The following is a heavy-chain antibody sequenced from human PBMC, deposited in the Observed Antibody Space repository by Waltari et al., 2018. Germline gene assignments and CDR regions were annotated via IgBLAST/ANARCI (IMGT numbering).Heavy chain of an antibody. CDR2: MTWNSANI. Sequence: EMQLVESGGGLVQPGRSLRLSCAASGFTFANSAMHWVRQAPGKCLEWVSGMTWNSANIGYADSVQGRFTISRDNAKYSLYLQLNSLRAEDTALYYCAKGGGIRDAFDIWGQGTMVTVSS. D-gene: IGHD1-26*01. V-gene: IGHV3-9*01. J-gene: IGHJ3*02. CDR1: GFTFANSA. CDR3: AKGGGIRDAFDI.